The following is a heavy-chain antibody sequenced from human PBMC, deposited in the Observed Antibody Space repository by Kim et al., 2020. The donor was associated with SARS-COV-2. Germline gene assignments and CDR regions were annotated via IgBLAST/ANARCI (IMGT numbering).Heavy chain of an antibody. CDR2: ISWNSGSI. V-gene: IGHV3-9*01. D-gene: IGHD2-21*02. Sequence: GGSLRLSCAASGFTFGDYAMHWVRQAPGKGLEWVSGISWNSGSIGYADSVKGRFTISRDNAKNSLYLQMNSLRAEDTALYYCAKGLHRWAARRRGVVTAFDYWGQGTLVTVSS. CDR1: GFTFGDYA. J-gene: IGHJ4*02. CDR3: AKGLHRWAARRRGVVTAFDY.